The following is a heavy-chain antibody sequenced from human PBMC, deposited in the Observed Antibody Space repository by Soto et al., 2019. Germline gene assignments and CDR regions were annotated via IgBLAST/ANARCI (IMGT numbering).Heavy chain of an antibody. CDR1: GGSISSYY. Sequence: SETLSLTCTVSGGSISSYYWSWIRQPPGKGLEWIGYIYYSGSTNYNPSLKSRVTISVDTSKNQFSLKLSSVTAADTAVYYCARVLAGGSGSYYMAFDYWGQGTLVTVSS. CDR2: IYYSGST. D-gene: IGHD3-10*01. CDR3: ARVLAGGSGSYYMAFDY. J-gene: IGHJ4*02. V-gene: IGHV4-59*01.